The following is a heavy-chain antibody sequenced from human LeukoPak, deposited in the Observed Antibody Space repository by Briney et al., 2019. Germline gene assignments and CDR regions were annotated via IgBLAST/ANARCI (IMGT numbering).Heavy chain of an antibody. CDR3: AREPPGDYDSSGNYYAYFDC. CDR2: ISSGSSTI. J-gene: IGHJ4*02. Sequence: GGSLRLSCAASGFTFSSYWMHWVRQAPGKGLEWVSYISSGSSTIYYADSVKGRFTISRDNAKNSLYLQMNSLTDEDTAVYYCAREPPGDYDSSGNYYAYFDCWGQGTLVTVSS. V-gene: IGHV3-48*02. CDR1: GFTFSSYW. D-gene: IGHD3-22*01.